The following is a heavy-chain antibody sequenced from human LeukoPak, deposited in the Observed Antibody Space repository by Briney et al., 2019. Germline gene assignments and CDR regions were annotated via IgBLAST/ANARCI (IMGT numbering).Heavy chain of an antibody. Sequence: PSETLSLTCTVSGGSISSSSYYWGWIRQPPGKGLEGIGPIYYSGSTYYNPSLKSRVTISVDTSTNQFPLKQSSVTAADTAVYYCARQYCSSTSCPPRPYYYYYMDVWGKGTTVSISS. J-gene: IGHJ6*03. V-gene: IGHV4-39*01. D-gene: IGHD2-2*01. CDR3: ARQYCSSTSCPPRPYYYYYMDV. CDR2: IYYSGST. CDR1: GGSISSSSYY.